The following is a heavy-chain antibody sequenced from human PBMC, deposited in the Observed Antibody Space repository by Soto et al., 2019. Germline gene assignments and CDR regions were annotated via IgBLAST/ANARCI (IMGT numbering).Heavy chain of an antibody. J-gene: IGHJ5*02. Sequence: KPPETLSLTCAVYGGSFSGYYWSWIRQPPGKGLEWIGEINHSGSTNYSPSLKSRVTISVDTTKTQFSLKLSSVTAADTAVYYCARVLRYFDWSPYNWFDPWGQGTLVTVSS. D-gene: IGHD3-9*01. CDR1: GGSFSGYY. CDR2: INHSGST. CDR3: ARVLRYFDWSPYNWFDP. V-gene: IGHV4-34*01.